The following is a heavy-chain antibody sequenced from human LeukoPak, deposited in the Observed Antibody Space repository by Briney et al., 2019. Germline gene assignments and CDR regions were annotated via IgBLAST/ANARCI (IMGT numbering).Heavy chain of an antibody. CDR1: GGSFSGYY. V-gene: IGHV4-59*01. D-gene: IGHD3-16*01. J-gene: IGHJ3*02. CDR3: ARLHMGEEAFDI. CDR2: FYYSGST. Sequence: SETLSLTCAVYGGSFSGYYWSWIRQPPGKGLEWIGYFYYSGSTNYNPSLKSRVTISLDTSKNQFSLKLTSVTAADTAVYYCARLHMGEEAFDIWGQGTMVAVSS.